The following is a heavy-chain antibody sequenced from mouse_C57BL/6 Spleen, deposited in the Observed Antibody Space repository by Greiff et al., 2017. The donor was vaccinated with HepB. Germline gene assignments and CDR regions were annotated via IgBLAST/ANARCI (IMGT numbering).Heavy chain of an antibody. J-gene: IGHJ3*01. Sequence: VQLQQSGAELVRPGASVKMSCKASGYTFTTYPIEWMKQNHGKSLEWIGNFHPYNDDTKYNEKFKGKATLTVEKSSSTVYLELSRLTSDDSAVYYCARGTYYSNYGFAYWGQGTLVTVSA. CDR2: FHPYNDDT. CDR1: GYTFTTYP. V-gene: IGHV1-47*01. D-gene: IGHD2-5*01. CDR3: ARGTYYSNYGFAY.